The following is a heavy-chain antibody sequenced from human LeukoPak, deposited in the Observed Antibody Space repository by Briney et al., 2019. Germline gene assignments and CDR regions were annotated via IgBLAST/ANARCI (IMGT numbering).Heavy chain of an antibody. V-gene: IGHV3-33*01. CDR3: ARDIDFGSSGYNDY. J-gene: IGHJ4*02. CDR2: IWYDGSNK. D-gene: IGHD3-22*01. CDR1: GFTFSSYG. Sequence: GGPLRLSCAASGFTFSSYGMHWVRQAPGKGLEWVAVIWYDGSNKYYADSVKGRFTISRDNSKNTLYLQMNSLRAEDTVVYYCARDIDFGSSGYNDYWGQGTLVTVSS.